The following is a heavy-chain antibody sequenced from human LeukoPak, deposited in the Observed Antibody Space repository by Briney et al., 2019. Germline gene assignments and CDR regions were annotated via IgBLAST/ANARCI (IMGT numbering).Heavy chain of an antibody. V-gene: IGHV4-4*07. Sequence: SETLSLTCTVSGGSISSYYWSWIRQPAGKGLEWIGRIYTSGSTNYNPSLKSRVTMSVDTSKNQFSLKLSSVTAADTAVYYCAREPIREDSSSWSPFDYWGQGTLVTVSS. J-gene: IGHJ4*02. D-gene: IGHD6-13*01. CDR2: IYTSGST. CDR3: AREPIREDSSSWSPFDY. CDR1: GGSISSYY.